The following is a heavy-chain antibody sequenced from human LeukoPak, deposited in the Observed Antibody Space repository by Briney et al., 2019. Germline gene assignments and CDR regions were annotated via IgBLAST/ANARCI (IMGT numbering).Heavy chain of an antibody. CDR1: GFTFSDYW. V-gene: IGHV3-74*01. CDR2: TNRDETST. Sequence: GGSLRLSCTASGFTFSDYWMQWVRHVPSKGLVWVARTNRDETSTTYADSVKGRFTISRDNSKNTLYLQVNSLRVEDTAVYYCAKDRDGGTNTWAKGFDYWGQGTLVTVSS. CDR3: AKDRDGGTNTWAKGFDY. D-gene: IGHD1-7*01. J-gene: IGHJ4*02.